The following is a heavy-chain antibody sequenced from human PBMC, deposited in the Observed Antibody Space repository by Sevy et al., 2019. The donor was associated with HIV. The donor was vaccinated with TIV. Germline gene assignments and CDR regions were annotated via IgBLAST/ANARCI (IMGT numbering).Heavy chain of an antibody. CDR3: TASMKTDVLRYFDWLEEPPFDH. D-gene: IGHD3-9*01. Sequence: GGSLRLSCAASGFTFSGSAMHWVRQASGKGLEWVGRIRSRVNSHATAYGASVKGRFTISRDDSENTAFLQMSSLKTEDTAVYYCTASMKTDVLRYFDWLEEPPFDHWGQGTLVTVSS. V-gene: IGHV3-73*01. CDR1: GFTFSGSA. CDR2: IRSRVNSHAT. J-gene: IGHJ4*02.